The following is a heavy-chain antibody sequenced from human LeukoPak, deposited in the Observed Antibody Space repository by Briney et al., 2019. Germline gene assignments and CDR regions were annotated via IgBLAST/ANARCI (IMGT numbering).Heavy chain of an antibody. Sequence: SETLSLTCTVSGGSISSSSHSWGWIRQPPGKGLEWIGTIYYSGSTYYNPSLKSRVTISVDTSKNQFSLKLSSVTAADTAVYYCARVVPMYSSDWYDDYWGQGTLVTVSS. CDR2: IYYSGST. CDR1: GGSISSSSHS. V-gene: IGHV4-39*01. CDR3: ARVVPMYSSDWYDDY. J-gene: IGHJ4*02. D-gene: IGHD6-19*01.